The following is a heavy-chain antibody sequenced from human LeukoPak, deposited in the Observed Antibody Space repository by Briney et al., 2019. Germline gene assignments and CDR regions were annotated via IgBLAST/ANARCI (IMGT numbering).Heavy chain of an antibody. Sequence: PGGSLRLSCAASGFTFSSYGMHWVRQAPGKGLEWVAFIRYDGSNKYYADSVKGRFTISRDNSKNTLYLQMNSLRAEDTAVYYCAKPPHRSSTMAYMDVWGKGTTVTVSS. J-gene: IGHJ6*03. CDR2: IRYDGSNK. V-gene: IGHV3-30*02. CDR3: AKPPHRSSTMAYMDV. CDR1: GFTFSSYG. D-gene: IGHD2-2*01.